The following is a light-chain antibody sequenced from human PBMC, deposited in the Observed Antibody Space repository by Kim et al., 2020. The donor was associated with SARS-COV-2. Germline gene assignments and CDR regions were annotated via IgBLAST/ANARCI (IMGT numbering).Light chain of an antibody. CDR2: DAS. V-gene: IGKV3-20*01. CDR1: QSVTSNY. J-gene: IGKJ1*01. CDR3: QQYGTSPRT. Sequence: SPGERATLSCRASQSVTSNYLAWYQQNPGQAPRLLIYDASTRAAGIPDRFSGGGSGTDFSLTISRLEPEDFVVYYCQQYGTSPRTFGHGTKVDIK.